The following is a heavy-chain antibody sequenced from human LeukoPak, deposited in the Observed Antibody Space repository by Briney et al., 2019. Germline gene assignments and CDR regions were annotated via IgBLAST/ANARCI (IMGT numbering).Heavy chain of an antibody. Sequence: SQTLTLTCAISGDNVSSNSAAWTWIRQSPSRGLEWLGRTYYRSKWYNDYAVSVKSRITINPDTSKNQFSLQLNSVTPEDTAVYYCARSAGVAAAGDFDYWGQGTLVTVSS. J-gene: IGHJ4*02. CDR3: ARSAGVAAAGDFDY. D-gene: IGHD6-13*01. CDR1: GDNVSSNSAA. V-gene: IGHV6-1*01. CDR2: TYYRSKWYN.